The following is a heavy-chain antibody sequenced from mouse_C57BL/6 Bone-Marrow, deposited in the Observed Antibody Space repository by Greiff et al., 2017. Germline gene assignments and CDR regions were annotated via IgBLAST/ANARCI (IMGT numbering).Heavy chain of an antibody. Sequence: VQLQQSGAELVRPGASVKLSCTASGFNITDYYMPWVKQRPGQGLEWIGRIDPEDGDTEYAPKFKGKATLTVDTSSNTAYLQLSSLTSEDTAVYYCTTRWRYGNDWYFDVWGTGTTVTVSS. V-gene: IGHV14-1*01. CDR1: GFNITDYY. D-gene: IGHD2-1*01. J-gene: IGHJ1*03. CDR2: IDPEDGDT. CDR3: TTRWRYGNDWYFDV.